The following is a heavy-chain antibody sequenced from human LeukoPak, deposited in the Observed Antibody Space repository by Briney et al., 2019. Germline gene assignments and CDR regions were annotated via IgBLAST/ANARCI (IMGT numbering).Heavy chain of an antibody. CDR1: GGSISSYY. D-gene: IGHD6-19*01. Sequence: PSETLSLTCTVSGGSISSYYWSWIRQPAGKGLEWIGRIYTSGSTNYNPSLKSRVTMSVDTSKNQFSLKLSSVTAADTAVYYCARDGYSSGWANFDYWGQGTLVTVSS. CDR3: ARDGYSSGWANFDY. J-gene: IGHJ4*02. CDR2: IYTSGST. V-gene: IGHV4-4*07.